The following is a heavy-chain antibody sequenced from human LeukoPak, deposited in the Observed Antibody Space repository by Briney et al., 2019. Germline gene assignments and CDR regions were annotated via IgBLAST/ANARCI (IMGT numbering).Heavy chain of an antibody. D-gene: IGHD2-15*01. CDR1: GLSFSSYG. V-gene: IGHV3-30*12. Sequence: GGSLRLSCAASGLSFSSYGMHWVRQAPGKGLEWVAVISYDGSNKYYADSVKGRFTVSRDNARNSLFLQMNSLRAEDTALYYCAREQDREASATIVGDYWGQGTLVTVSS. CDR2: ISYDGSNK. J-gene: IGHJ4*02. CDR3: AREQDREASATIVGDY.